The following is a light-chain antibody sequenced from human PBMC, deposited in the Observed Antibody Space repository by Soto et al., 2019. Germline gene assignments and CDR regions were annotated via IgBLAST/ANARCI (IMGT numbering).Light chain of an antibody. V-gene: IGKV3-20*01. J-gene: IGKJ1*01. Sequence: EIALTQTPATLSLSPGERATLSCRSSQSVSSYLAWYQQKPGQAPRLLIYGASSRATGIPDRFSGSGSGTDFTLTISRLEPEDFAVYYCQQDNRCPQTFGKG. CDR3: QQDNRCPQT. CDR2: GAS. CDR1: QSVSSY.